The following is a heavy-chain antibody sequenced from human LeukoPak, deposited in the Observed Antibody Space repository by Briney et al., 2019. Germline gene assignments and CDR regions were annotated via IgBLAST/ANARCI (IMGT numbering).Heavy chain of an antibody. CDR3: ARTNTAMVNYYFDF. V-gene: IGHV4-30-4*02. J-gene: IGHJ4*02. Sequence: SETLSLTCTVSGGSISRGDYYWSWIRQPPGKGLEWIGYIYYSGSTYYNPSLKSRVTISVDTSKNQFSLKLSSVTAADTAVYYCARTNTAMVNYYFDFWGQGTLVTVSS. D-gene: IGHD5-18*01. CDR1: GGSISRGDYY. CDR2: IYYSGST.